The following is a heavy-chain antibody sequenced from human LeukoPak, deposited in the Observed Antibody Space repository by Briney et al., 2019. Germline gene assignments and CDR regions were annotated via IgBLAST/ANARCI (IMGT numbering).Heavy chain of an antibody. V-gene: IGHV1-18*01. Sequence: GASVKVSCKASGYTFTSYGISWVRQAPGQGLEWMGLISAYNGNTNYAQKLQGRVTMTTDTSTSTAYMELTGLTSEDTAVYYCARGYYGSGMDSFDYWGLGTLVTVSS. CDR2: ISAYNGNT. D-gene: IGHD3-10*01. CDR1: GYTFTSYG. CDR3: ARGYYGSGMDSFDY. J-gene: IGHJ4*02.